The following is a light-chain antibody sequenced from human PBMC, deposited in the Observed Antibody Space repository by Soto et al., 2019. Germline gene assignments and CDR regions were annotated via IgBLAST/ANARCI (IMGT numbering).Light chain of an antibody. CDR1: QSVSSN. J-gene: IGKJ5*01. V-gene: IGKV3-15*01. Sequence: ETVMTQSPATLSVSPGERATLSCRASQSVSSNLAWYQHKPGQAPRLFIYGASTRATGIPARFSGSGSGTEFTLTISSLQSEDFAVYYCQQYNNWPPFGQGTRLEIK. CDR2: GAS. CDR3: QQYNNWPP.